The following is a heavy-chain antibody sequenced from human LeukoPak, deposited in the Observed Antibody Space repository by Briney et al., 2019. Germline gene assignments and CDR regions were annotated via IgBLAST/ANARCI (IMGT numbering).Heavy chain of an antibody. CDR3: ARDSGDYLYYYYYMDV. CDR1: GGSISSYY. Sequence: SETLSLTCTVSGGSISSYYWSWIRQPAGKGLEWIGRIYTSGSTNYNPSLKSRVTMSVDTSKNQFSLKLSSVTAADTAVYYCARDSGDYLYYYYYMDVWGKGTTVTISS. CDR2: IYTSGST. J-gene: IGHJ6*03. V-gene: IGHV4-4*07. D-gene: IGHD4-17*01.